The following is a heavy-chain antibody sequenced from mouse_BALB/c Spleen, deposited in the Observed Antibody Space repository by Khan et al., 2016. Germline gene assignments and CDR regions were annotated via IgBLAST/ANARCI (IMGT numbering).Heavy chain of an antibody. CDR3: ARYGNGFAY. Sequence: QVRLQQSGAELVRPGTSVKVSCKASGYAFTNYLIEWVKQRPGQGLEWIGVINPGSGGTNYNEKFKGKATLTADKSSSTAYMQLSSLTSDDSAVYFCARYGNGFAYWGRGTLVTVSA. CDR2: INPGSGGT. V-gene: IGHV1-54*01. D-gene: IGHD2-1*01. J-gene: IGHJ3*01. CDR1: GYAFTNYL.